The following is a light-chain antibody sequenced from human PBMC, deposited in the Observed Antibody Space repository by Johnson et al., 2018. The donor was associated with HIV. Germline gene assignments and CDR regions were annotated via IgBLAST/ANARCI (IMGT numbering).Light chain of an antibody. V-gene: IGLV1-51*01. CDR3: GTWDSSLSAFV. Sequence: QSVLTQPPSVSAAPGQKVTISCSGSTSNIGNNYVSWYQHLPRTAPKLLIYDNTKRPSGIPDRFSGSKSGTSATLGITGLQTGDEADYYCGTWDSSLSAFVFGSGTKVTVL. J-gene: IGLJ1*01. CDR2: DNT. CDR1: TSNIGNNY.